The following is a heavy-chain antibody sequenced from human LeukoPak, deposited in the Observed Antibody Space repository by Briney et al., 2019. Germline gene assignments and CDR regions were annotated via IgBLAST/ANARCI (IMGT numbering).Heavy chain of an antibody. J-gene: IGHJ4*02. Sequence: SETLSLTCDVYGGSFSGYYWSWIRQPPGKGLEWIGEINHSGSTNYNPSLKSRVTISVDTSKSQFSLKLSSVTAADTAVYYCARGAGYSSSSEDYYFDYWGQGTLVTVSS. D-gene: IGHD6-6*01. CDR2: INHSGST. CDR3: ARGAGYSSSSEDYYFDY. V-gene: IGHV4-34*01. CDR1: GGSFSGYY.